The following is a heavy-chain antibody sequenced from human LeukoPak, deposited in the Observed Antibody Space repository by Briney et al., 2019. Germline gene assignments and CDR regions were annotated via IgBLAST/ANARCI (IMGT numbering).Heavy chain of an antibody. CDR1: GDSVSSNSVT. CDR2: TYYRSTWYN. J-gene: IGHJ5*02. Sequence: SQTLSLTCAISGDSVSSNSVTWNWIRQSPSRGLEWLGRTYYRSTWYNDYAVSVRGRITVNPDTSRNRFSLHLNSVTPEDTAVYYCARRLTQYDCFDPWGQGILVTVSS. D-gene: IGHD2-2*01. V-gene: IGHV6-1*01. CDR3: ARRLTQYDCFDP.